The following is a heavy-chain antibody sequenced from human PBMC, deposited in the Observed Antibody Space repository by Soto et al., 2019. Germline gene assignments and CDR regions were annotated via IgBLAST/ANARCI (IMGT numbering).Heavy chain of an antibody. D-gene: IGHD2-15*01. CDR2: ISTYNGDT. Sequence: QVQLVQSGAEVRKPGASVKVSCKASGYTFSTSGMSWLRQAPGQGLEWMGWISTYNGDTNDAPKFQDRVTMTSDTSPSTVYMELRSLRSADTAVYYCARAGAAPYYYYGMDVWGQGTRVTVSS. CDR3: ARAGAAPYYYYGMDV. J-gene: IGHJ6*02. V-gene: IGHV1-18*01. CDR1: GYTFSTSG.